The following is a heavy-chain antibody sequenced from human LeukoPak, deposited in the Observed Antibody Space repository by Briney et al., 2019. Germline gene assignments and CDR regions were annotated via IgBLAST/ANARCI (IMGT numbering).Heavy chain of an antibody. D-gene: IGHD6-13*01. CDR2: ISASGGST. Sequence: GGSLRLSCAASGFTFSSSAMSWVRQVPGKGLEWVSGISASGGSTSYADSVRGRYTISRDNSKNTLYVQMNSLRDEDTAVYYCAKIGLQQLVFDYWGQGTLVTVSS. CDR1: GFTFSSSA. CDR3: AKIGLQQLVFDY. J-gene: IGHJ4*02. V-gene: IGHV3-23*01.